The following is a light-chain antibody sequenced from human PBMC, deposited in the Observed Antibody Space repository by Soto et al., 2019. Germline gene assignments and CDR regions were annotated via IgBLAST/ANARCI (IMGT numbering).Light chain of an antibody. V-gene: IGKV2-28*01. CDR2: LGS. Sequence: DIVMXXSPLSLXXTPGESASIXXXXSQSLXXXNGYNCLEWYLQKPGQSPQLLIYLGSNRASGVPDRFSGSGSGTDFTLKISRVEAEDVGVYFCMQSLQTPLTFGQGTKVEIK. J-gene: IGKJ1*01. CDR3: MQSLQTPLT. CDR1: QSLXXXNGYNC.